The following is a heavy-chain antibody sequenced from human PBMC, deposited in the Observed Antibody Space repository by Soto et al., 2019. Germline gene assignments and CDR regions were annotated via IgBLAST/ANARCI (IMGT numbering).Heavy chain of an antibody. J-gene: IGHJ6*02. V-gene: IGHV1-69*13. CDR2: TIPIFSTT. D-gene: IGHD3-3*01. CDR1: GGTFISYA. CDR3: AAAVWRGYSEYYYGMDV. Sequence: SVKVSCKAFGGTFISYAFSWVRQAPGQGLEWMGGTIPIFSTTHYAQNFQGRVTITADGSTSTAYMELSSLRSEDTAVYYCAAAVWRGYSEYYYGMDVWGLGTTVTVSS.